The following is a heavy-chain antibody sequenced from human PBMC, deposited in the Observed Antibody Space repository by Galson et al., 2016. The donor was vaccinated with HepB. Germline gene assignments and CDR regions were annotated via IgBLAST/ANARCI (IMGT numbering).Heavy chain of an antibody. V-gene: IGHV3-23*01. CDR1: GFTFSSYA. D-gene: IGHD7-27*01. Sequence: SLRLSCAASGFTFSSYAMSWVRQAPGKGLEWVPAISGSGSNTYYADSGKGRFPISRDNSKHTLSLQMNSLRAEDTAIYYCAKRSGSNWGSLDYWGQGTLATVSS. CDR3: AKRSGSNWGSLDY. J-gene: IGHJ4*02. CDR2: ISGSGSNT.